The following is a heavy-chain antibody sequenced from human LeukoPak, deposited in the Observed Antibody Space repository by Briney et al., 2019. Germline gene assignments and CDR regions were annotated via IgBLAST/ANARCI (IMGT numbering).Heavy chain of an antibody. J-gene: IGHJ4*02. CDR3: AKTLAVAASDYFDY. CDR1: GFTFSSYA. D-gene: IGHD6-19*01. V-gene: IGHV3-23*01. Sequence: GGSLRLSCAASGFTFSSYAMSWLRQAPGKGLEGVSDISGSGGSTYYAEPVKGRFTISRDNSKNTLYLQMNSLRAEDTAVYYCAKTLAVAASDYFDYWGQGTLVTVSS. CDR2: ISGSGGST.